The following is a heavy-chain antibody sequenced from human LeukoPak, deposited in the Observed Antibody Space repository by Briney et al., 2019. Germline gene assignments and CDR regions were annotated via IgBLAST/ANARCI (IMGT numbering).Heavy chain of an antibody. Sequence: PGGSLRLSCVASGFTFSSYSMNWVRQAPGKGLEWVPSISGSSSYIYYADSVKGRFTISRDNAKNSLYLQMNSLRAEDTAVYYCARDSARLFDYWGQGTLVTVSS. J-gene: IGHJ4*02. CDR3: ARDSARLFDY. D-gene: IGHD5-12*01. V-gene: IGHV3-21*01. CDR2: ISGSSSYI. CDR1: GFTFSSYS.